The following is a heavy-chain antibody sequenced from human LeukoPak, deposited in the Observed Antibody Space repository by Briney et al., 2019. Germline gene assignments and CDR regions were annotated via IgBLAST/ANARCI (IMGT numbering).Heavy chain of an antibody. J-gene: IGHJ4*02. Sequence: AGGSLRLSCAASGFTFSNYYMSWIRQTPGKGLEWLSYISGNGDDIHYADSVKGRFTVSRDNGKDSLYLQMNSLRAEDTAIYYCARDIRAVGVTLYFDYWGQGILVTVTS. D-gene: IGHD1-26*01. CDR2: ISGNGDDI. CDR1: GFTFSNYY. CDR3: ARDIRAVGVTLYFDY. V-gene: IGHV3-11*01.